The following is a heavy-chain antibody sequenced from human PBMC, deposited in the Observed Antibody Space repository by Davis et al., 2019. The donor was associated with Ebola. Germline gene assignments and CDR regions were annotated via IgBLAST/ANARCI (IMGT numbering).Heavy chain of an antibody. CDR2: IYYSGST. D-gene: IGHD3-22*01. V-gene: IGHV4-59*01. Sequence: SKTLSLTCAVYGGSFSSYYWSWIRQPPGKGLEWIGYIYYSGSTNYNPSLKSRVTISVDTSKNQFSLKLSSVTAADTAVYYCARDQSYDSSGYYSPWGQGTLVTVSS. J-gene: IGHJ5*02. CDR3: ARDQSYDSSGYYSP. CDR1: GGSFSSYY.